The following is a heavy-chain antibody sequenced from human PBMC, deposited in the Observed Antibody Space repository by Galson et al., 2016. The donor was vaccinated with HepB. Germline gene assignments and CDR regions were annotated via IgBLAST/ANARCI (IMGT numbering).Heavy chain of an antibody. Sequence: QSGAEVKKPGESLRISCKGSGYSFTSDWISWVRQMPGKGLEWMGRIDPSDSYTNYSPSSQGHVTISADKSISTAYLQWSSLKTSDPAMYYCATRGGELLPGDLDVWGQGTTVTVSS. CDR1: GYSFTSDW. V-gene: IGHV5-10-1*01. CDR3: ATRGGELLPGDLDV. D-gene: IGHD1-26*01. CDR2: IDPSDSYT. J-gene: IGHJ6*02.